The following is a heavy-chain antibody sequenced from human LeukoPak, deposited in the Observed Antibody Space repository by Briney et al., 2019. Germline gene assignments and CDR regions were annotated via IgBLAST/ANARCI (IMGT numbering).Heavy chain of an antibody. D-gene: IGHD6-13*01. CDR1: GFTFSSYA. J-gene: IGHJ4*02. V-gene: IGHV3-23*01. Sequence: GGSLRLSRAASGFTFSSYAMNWVRQAPGKGLEWVSVISGSGGSTYYADSVKGRFTISRDNSKNTLYLQMNSLRAEDTAVYYCAISPYSSSPNWGQGTLVTVSS. CDR3: AISPYSSSPN. CDR2: ISGSGGST.